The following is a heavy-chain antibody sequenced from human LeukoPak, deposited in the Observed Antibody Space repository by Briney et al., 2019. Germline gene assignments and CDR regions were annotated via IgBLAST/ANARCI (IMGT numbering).Heavy chain of an antibody. CDR1: GGSISNTNW. CDR2: ISLTGLT. Sequence: SETLSLTCGVSGGSISNTNWWSWVRQPPGQGLEWIGEISLTGLTHYNPSLESRVTVSLDKSKNQLSLNLTSVTAADTAVYYCSRENGAFFPFGYWGQETLVTVLS. V-gene: IGHV4-4*02. J-gene: IGHJ4*02. D-gene: IGHD2-8*01. CDR3: SRENGAFFPFGY.